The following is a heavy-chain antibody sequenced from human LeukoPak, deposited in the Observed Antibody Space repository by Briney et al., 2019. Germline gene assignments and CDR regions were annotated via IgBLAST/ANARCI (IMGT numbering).Heavy chain of an antibody. V-gene: IGHV4-61*01. CDR3: AREDSSGYLGY. CDR2: IYYSGST. D-gene: IGHD3-22*01. Sequence: SETLSLTCTVSGGSVSSNIYYWNWIRQPPGKGLEWIGYIYYSGSTNYNPSLKSRVTISVDTSKNHFSLKLTSLTAADTAVYYCAREDSSGYLGYWGQGTLVTVSS. CDR1: GGSVSSNIYY. J-gene: IGHJ4*02.